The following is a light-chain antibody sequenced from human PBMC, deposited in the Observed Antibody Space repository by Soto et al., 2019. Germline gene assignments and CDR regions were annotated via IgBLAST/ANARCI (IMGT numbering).Light chain of an antibody. Sequence: QSVLTQPASVSGSPGRSITISCTGTSSDVGGYNYVSWYQQHPGKAPKLMIYDVSNRPSGVSNRFSGSKSGNTASLTISGLQAEDEADYYCSSYTSSSPPSHVLGTGTKVTVL. CDR1: SSDVGGYNY. CDR3: SSYTSSSPPSHV. V-gene: IGLV2-14*01. CDR2: DVS. J-gene: IGLJ1*01.